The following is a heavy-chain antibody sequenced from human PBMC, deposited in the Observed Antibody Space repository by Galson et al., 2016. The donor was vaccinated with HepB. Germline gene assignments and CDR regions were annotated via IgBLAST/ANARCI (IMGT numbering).Heavy chain of an antibody. J-gene: IGHJ6*03. CDR3: ATGISVAGKYYYYYMDV. D-gene: IGHD6-19*01. CDR2: IYYSGST. Sequence: ETLSLTCIVSGDSISGTEYYWGWIRQSPGRGLEWIGSIYYSGSTYDNPSLESRVTISVDTSKNHFSLRLSSVTAADTAVYYCATGISVAGKYYYYYMDVWGKGTPVTVSS. CDR1: GDSISGTEYY. V-gene: IGHV4-39*02.